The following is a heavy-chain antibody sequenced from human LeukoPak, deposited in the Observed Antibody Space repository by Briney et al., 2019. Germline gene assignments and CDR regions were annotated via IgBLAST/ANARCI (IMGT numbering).Heavy chain of an antibody. CDR3: ASYRYGSSFAFGI. V-gene: IGHV3-66*01. CDR1: GFTVSTNY. Sequence: GGSLRLSCGASGFTVSTNYMSWVRQAPGKGLEWVSIIYSGGSTYYADSVKGRFTISRDNSKNTLYLQMNSLRAEDTAVYYCASYRYGSSFAFGIWGQGTMVTVSS. D-gene: IGHD6-6*01. J-gene: IGHJ3*02. CDR2: IYSGGST.